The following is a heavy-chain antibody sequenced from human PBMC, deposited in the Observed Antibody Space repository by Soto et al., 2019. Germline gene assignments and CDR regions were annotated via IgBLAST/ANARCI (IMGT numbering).Heavy chain of an antibody. CDR2: INGDGSGT. V-gene: IGHV3-74*01. J-gene: IGHJ4*02. Sequence: EVQLVESGGGLVQPGGSLRLSCAASGFPFSNSWMSWVRQAPGKGLVWVSRINGDGSGTNYADSVKGRFTISRDNAMKTLHLQMNSLRVEDTAVYYCVRDFRWGQGTLVTVSS. CDR1: GFPFSNSW. CDR3: VRDFR.